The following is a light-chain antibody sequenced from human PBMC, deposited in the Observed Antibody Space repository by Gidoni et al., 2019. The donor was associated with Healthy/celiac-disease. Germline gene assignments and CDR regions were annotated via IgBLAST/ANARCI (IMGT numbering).Light chain of an antibody. Sequence: DIQMTQSPSSLSASVGDRVTITCRASQSISSYLNWYQQKPGKAPKLLIYAASSLQSGVPSSFSGSGSGTDFTLTISSLQPEDFATYYCQQCYSTPWTFGQGTKVEIK. V-gene: IGKV1-39*01. J-gene: IGKJ1*01. CDR1: QSISSY. CDR3: QQCYSTPWT. CDR2: AAS.